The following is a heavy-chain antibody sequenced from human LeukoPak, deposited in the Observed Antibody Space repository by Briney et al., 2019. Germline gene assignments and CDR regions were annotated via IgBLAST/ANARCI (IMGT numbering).Heavy chain of an antibody. Sequence: PSETMSLTCTVSGGSISSYYWSWIRQPPGKGLEWIGYIYYSGSTNYNPSLKSRVTISVDTSKNQFSLKLSSVTAADTAVYYCARGGYDYGDYWGQGTLVTVSS. CDR1: GGSISSYY. CDR2: IYYSGST. CDR3: ARGGYDYGDY. V-gene: IGHV4-59*01. J-gene: IGHJ4*02. D-gene: IGHD6-13*01.